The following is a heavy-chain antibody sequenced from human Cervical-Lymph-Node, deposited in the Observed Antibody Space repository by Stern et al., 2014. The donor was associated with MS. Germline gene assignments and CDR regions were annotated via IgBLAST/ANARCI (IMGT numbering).Heavy chain of an antibody. J-gene: IGHJ4*02. D-gene: IGHD1-1*01. CDR2: ITNVGIT. CDR3: ARDTSSPERSDW. V-gene: IGHV3-53*01. CDR1: GFTVSRDY. Sequence: EVQLVESGGGVIQPGGSLRLSCTASGFTVSRDYMTWVRQAQGKGLELVSLITNVGITFYTDSVKGRFTISRDDSKNTVYLHMTSLRAEDTAMYYCARDTSSPERSDWWGQGTLVTVSS.